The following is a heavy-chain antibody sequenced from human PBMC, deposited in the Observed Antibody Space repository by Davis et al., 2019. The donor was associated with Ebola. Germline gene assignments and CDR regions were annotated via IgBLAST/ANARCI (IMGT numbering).Heavy chain of an antibody. V-gene: IGHV5-51*01. J-gene: IGHJ5*02. Sequence: GGSLRLSCKGSGNSFTNYWIGWVRQLPGKGLEWMGLIYTGDSDTRYSPSFQGQVTISADKSITTAFLQWSSLKASDTAMYYCARSTVGDKNGRWFDPWGQGTLVTVSS. CDR2: IYTGDSDT. D-gene: IGHD3-10*01. CDR1: GNSFTNYW. CDR3: ARSTVGDKNGRWFDP.